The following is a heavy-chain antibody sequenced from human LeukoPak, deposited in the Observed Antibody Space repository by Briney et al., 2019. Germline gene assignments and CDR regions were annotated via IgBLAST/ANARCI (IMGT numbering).Heavy chain of an antibody. D-gene: IGHD3-9*01. Sequence: GGSLRLSCAASGFTFSSYAMSWVRQAPGKGLEWVSVISGSSSIIYYADSVKGRFTISRDNAKKSLFLQMNSLRDEDTAVYYCARGYYDILTGLSGIDPWGQGTLVTVSS. V-gene: IGHV3-23*01. CDR2: ISGSSSII. CDR1: GFTFSSYA. CDR3: ARGYYDILTGLSGIDP. J-gene: IGHJ5*02.